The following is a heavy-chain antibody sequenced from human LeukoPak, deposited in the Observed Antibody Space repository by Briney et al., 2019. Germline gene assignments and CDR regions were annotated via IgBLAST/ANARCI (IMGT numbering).Heavy chain of an antibody. CDR1: GFTFSNVW. CDR2: IKQDGSEK. Sequence: PGGSLRLSCAASGFTFSNVWMNWVRQAPGKGLEWVANIKQDGSEKYYVDSVKGRFTISRDNAKNSLYLQMNSLRAEDTAVYYCARVSGGPYCSGGSCYLDYWGQGTLVTVSS. D-gene: IGHD2-15*01. V-gene: IGHV3-7*01. J-gene: IGHJ4*02. CDR3: ARVSGGPYCSGGSCYLDY.